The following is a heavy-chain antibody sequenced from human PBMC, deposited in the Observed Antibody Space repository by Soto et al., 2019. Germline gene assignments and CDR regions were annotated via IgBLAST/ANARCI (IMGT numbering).Heavy chain of an antibody. V-gene: IGHV1-69*13. CDR2: IIPIFGTA. CDR3: ASGRGSYGYYFDY. CDR1: GGSFSTYA. Sequence: GASVKVSCKASGGSFSTYAINWLRQAPGQGLEWMGGIIPIFGTANYAQKFQGRVTITADESTSTAYMELSSLRSEDTAVYYCASGRGSYGYYFDYWGQGTLVTVSS. J-gene: IGHJ4*02. D-gene: IGHD5-18*01.